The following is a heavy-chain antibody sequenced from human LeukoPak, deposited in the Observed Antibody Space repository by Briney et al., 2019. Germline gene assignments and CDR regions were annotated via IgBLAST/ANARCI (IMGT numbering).Heavy chain of an antibody. CDR2: FSDTGGGPYSSGGT. J-gene: IGHJ4*02. CDR3: AKGATRITMIVVVPCFDY. Sequence: PGGSLRLSCAASGFSFSSYAMSWVRQAPGKGLHWVSTFSDTGGGPYSSGGTYYADSVKGRFTISRDNSKNTLYLQMNSLRAEDTAVYYCAKGATRITMIVVVPCFDYWGQGTLVTVSS. CDR1: GFSFSSYA. V-gene: IGHV3-23*01. D-gene: IGHD3-22*01.